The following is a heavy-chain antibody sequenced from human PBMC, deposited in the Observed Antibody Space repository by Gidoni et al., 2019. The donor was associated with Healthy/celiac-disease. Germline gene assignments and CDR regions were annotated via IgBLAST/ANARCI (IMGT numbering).Heavy chain of an antibody. D-gene: IGHD1-26*01. CDR1: GFTFSSYA. Sequence: VQLLDSGGALVQPGGSLRLSSAAPGFTFSSYAMSWVRQAPGKGLEWVSAISGSGGSTYYADSVKGRFTISRDNSKNTLYLQMNSLRAEDTAVYYCAKVLGSSLDYWGQGTLVTVSS. CDR2: ISGSGGST. J-gene: IGHJ4*02. CDR3: AKVLGSSLDY. V-gene: IGHV3-23*01.